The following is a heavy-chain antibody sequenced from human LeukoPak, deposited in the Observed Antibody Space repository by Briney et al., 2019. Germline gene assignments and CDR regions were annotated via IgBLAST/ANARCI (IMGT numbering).Heavy chain of an antibody. Sequence: GGSLRLSCSASGFTFSSYWMSWVRQARGKGGEWGAYIKQGGSEKYYVASVKGRFTIARANAKNSLYMQMTSMTAEDTAVYYCATGPVDTAIVIGYYFDYWGKGTLVTVSS. D-gene: IGHD5-18*01. CDR3: ATGPVDTAIVIGYYFDY. CDR2: IKQGGSEK. V-gene: IGHV3-7*01. J-gene: IGHJ4*02. CDR1: GFTFSSYW.